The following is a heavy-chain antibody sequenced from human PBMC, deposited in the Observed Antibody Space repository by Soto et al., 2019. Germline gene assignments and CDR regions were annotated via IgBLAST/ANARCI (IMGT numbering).Heavy chain of an antibody. D-gene: IGHD4-17*01. CDR1: VDGVSNNSTA. CDR2: TYYRSKWYN. J-gene: IGHJ3*02. Sequence: SQTLSLTCAISVDGVSNNSTAWNWIRQSPSRGLEWLGRTYYRSKWYNDYAVSVKSRVIINPDTSKNQFSLQLNSVTPEDTAVYYCARERYGDYGSGTFDIWGQGTMVTVS. CDR3: ARERYGDYGSGTFDI. V-gene: IGHV6-1*01.